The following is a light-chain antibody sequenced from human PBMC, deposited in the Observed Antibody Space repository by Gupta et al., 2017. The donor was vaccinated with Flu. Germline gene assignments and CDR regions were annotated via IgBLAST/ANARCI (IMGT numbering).Light chain of an antibody. J-gene: IGKJ2*01. CDR1: QSIYSW. CDR2: EAS. V-gene: IGKV1-5*03. Sequence: PSTLSASVGDRVTITCRASQSIYSWLAWFRQKPGKAPNLLIYEASSLASGVPSRYSGSGSGTEFTLTISSLQPDDFATYYCQEDNSYSRTFGQGTKVEIK. CDR3: QEDNSYSRT.